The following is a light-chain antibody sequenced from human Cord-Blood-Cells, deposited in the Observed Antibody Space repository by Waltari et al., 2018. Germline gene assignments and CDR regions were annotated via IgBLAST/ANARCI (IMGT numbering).Light chain of an antibody. J-gene: IGLJ1*01. CDR2: DVS. Sequence: QSALTQPASVSGSPGQSITISCTGTSSDVGGYNYVSWYQQHPGKAPKLMIYDVSNRPSGVANRFSGSKSGNTASRTSSGLQAEDEADYYCSSYTSSSTYVFGTGTKVTVL. V-gene: IGLV2-14*01. CDR1: SSDVGGYNY. CDR3: SSYTSSSTYV.